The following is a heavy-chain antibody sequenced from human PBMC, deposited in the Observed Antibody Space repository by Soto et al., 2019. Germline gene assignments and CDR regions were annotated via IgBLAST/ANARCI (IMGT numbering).Heavy chain of an antibody. CDR2: IYHSGST. CDR3: ARGKGTGYNGLNYYYYGMDV. D-gene: IGHD5-12*01. J-gene: IGHJ6*02. CDR1: GGSISSGGYS. Sequence: SETLSLTCAVSGGSISSGGYSWSWIRQPPGKGLEWIGYIYHSGSTYYNPSLKSRVTISVDRSKNQFSLKLSSVTAADTAVYYCARGKGTGYNGLNYYYYGMDVWGQGTTVTV. V-gene: IGHV4-30-2*01.